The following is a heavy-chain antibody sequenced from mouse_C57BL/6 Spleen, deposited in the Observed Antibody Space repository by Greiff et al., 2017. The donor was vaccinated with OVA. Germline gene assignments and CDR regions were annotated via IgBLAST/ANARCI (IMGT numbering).Heavy chain of an antibody. CDR1: GFSFNTYA. CDR3: GRLERYESYAMDY. CDR2: IRSKSNNYET. Sequence: EVKLMESGGGLVQPKGSLKLSCAASGFSFNTYAMNWVRQAPGKGLEWVARIRSKSNNYETYYAESVKARFTITRDDSESMLYVQMNNLKTEYTTIYYSGRLERYESYAMDYWGQGTSVTVAS. J-gene: IGHJ4*01. V-gene: IGHV10-1*01. D-gene: IGHD2-12*01.